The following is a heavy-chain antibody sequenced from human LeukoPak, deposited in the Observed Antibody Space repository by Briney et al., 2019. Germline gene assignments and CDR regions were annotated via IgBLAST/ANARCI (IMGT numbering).Heavy chain of an antibody. D-gene: IGHD3-3*02. Sequence: GGSLRLSCVASGLPFNRYWMSWVRQTPGKGLEWVADMEEDGTEKHYVESVKGRFTISRDNANNSLFLEMNSLRDEDTAIYYCLRKAKRYPNGSFGYVFDLWGQGTLVTVSS. V-gene: IGHV3-7*01. CDR1: GLPFNRYW. CDR3: LRKAKRYPNGSFGYVFDL. CDR2: MEEDGTEK. J-gene: IGHJ4*02.